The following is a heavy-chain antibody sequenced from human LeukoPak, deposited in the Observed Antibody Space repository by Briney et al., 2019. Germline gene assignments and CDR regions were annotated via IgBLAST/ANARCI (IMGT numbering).Heavy chain of an antibody. J-gene: IGHJ6*03. V-gene: IGHV1-18*01. CDR1: GYTFTSYG. Sequence: ASVEVSCKASGYTFTSYGISWVRQAPGQGLEWMGWISAYNGNTNYAQKLQGRVTMTTDTSTSTAYMELRSLRSDDTAVYYCARAYSSSWYVGYYYYYYMDVWGKGTTVTISS. CDR3: ARAYSSSWYVGYYYYYYMDV. D-gene: IGHD6-13*01. CDR2: ISAYNGNT.